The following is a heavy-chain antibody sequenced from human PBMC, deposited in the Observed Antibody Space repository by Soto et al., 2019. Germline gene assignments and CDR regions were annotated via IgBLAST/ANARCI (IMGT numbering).Heavy chain of an antibody. V-gene: IGHV5-51*01. CDR2: IYPGDSDT. Sequence: GESLKISCKGSGYSFTSYWIGWVRQMPGKGLEWMGIIYPGDSDTRYSPSFQGQVTISADKSISTAYLQWSSLKASDTAMYYCARVPSQNYYYYYGMDVWGQGTTVTVSS. CDR3: ARVPSQNYYYYYGMDV. J-gene: IGHJ6*02. CDR1: GYSFTSYW.